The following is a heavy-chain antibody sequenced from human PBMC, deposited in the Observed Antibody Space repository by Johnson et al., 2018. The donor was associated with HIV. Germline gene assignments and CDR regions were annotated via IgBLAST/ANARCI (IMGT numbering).Heavy chain of an antibody. V-gene: IGHV3-30*18. D-gene: IGHD3-3*01. CDR3: AKDLGESENEEWASDYYDFGSDDPGQDPRGVVGSFDI. Sequence: QVQLVESGGGVVQPGRSLRLSCAASGFTFSSYGMHWVRQAPGKGLEWVAVISYDGSNKYYVDSVKGRFTISRDNSKNTLYLQMNSLRAEDTALYYCAKDLGESENEEWASDYYDFGSDDPGQDPRGVVGSFDIWGQGTMVTVSS. CDR1: GFTFSSYG. CDR2: ISYDGSNK. J-gene: IGHJ3*02.